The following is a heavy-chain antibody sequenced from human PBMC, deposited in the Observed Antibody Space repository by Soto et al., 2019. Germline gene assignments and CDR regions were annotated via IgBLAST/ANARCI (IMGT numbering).Heavy chain of an antibody. D-gene: IGHD2-2*01. CDR1: GFTFSNYA. CDR2: ISGSGDST. V-gene: IGHV3-23*01. J-gene: IGHJ5*02. Sequence: EVQLLESGGGLVQPGGSRRLSCAASGFTFSNYAMSWVRQAPGKGLEWVSAISGSGDSTYYADSVKGRFTISRDNSKNTLYLQMNSLRAEDTAVYYCAKRGLGYCSTTSCRGRWFDPWGQGTLVTVSS. CDR3: AKRGLGYCSTTSCRGRWFDP.